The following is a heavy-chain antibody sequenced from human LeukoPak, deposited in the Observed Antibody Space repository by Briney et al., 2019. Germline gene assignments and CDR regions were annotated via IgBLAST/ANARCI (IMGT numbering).Heavy chain of an antibody. CDR3: AKENLVAGGFDY. D-gene: IGHD2-2*01. CDR1: GITFSNFA. Sequence: GGSLRLSCEASGITFSNFAMSWVRQAPGKGLEWVSAISGSGKTTHYAESVKGRFTISRYNSKNTLYLQMNSLRAEDTAVYYCAKENLVAGGFDYWGQGTLVTVSS. J-gene: IGHJ4*02. CDR2: ISGSGKTT. V-gene: IGHV3-23*01.